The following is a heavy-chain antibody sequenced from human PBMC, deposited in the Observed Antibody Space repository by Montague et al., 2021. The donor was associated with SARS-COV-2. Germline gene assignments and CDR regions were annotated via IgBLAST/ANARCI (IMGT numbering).Heavy chain of an antibody. Sequence: SETLSLTCAVHGGSFSTYSWNWIRQPPGKGLEWIGEIHHGGSTNYNPSLKSRVTISADTSENQFSLKLTSVAAADTAVYYCARLGDGVVPSPILGVGPYYSYYYMDVWGQGTTVTVSS. CDR1: GGSFSTYS. D-gene: IGHD3-10*01. V-gene: IGHV4-34*01. J-gene: IGHJ6*03. CDR3: ARLGDGVVPSPILGVGPYYSYYYMDV. CDR2: IHHGGST.